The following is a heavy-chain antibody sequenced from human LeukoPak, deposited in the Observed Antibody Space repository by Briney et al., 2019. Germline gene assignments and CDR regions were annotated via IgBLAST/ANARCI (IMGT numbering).Heavy chain of an antibody. D-gene: IGHD6-6*01. J-gene: IGHJ4*02. CDR2: ISGSGGST. CDR3: AKMSSSSPYGYFDY. Sequence: PGGSLRLSCAASGFTFSSYAMSWVRQAPGKGLEWVSAISGSGGSTYYADSVKGRFTISRDNSKSTLYLQMNSLRAEDTAVYYCAKMSSSSPYGYFDYWGQGTLVTVSS. V-gene: IGHV3-23*01. CDR1: GFTFSSYA.